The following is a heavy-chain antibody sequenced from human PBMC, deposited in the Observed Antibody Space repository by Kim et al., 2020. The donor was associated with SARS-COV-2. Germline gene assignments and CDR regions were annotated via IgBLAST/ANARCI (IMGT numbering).Heavy chain of an antibody. V-gene: IGHV4-39*01. CDR3: ARHAGIATGFSY. CDR2: IFYSGTT. J-gene: IGHJ4*02. CDR1: GGSIRTTTYY. Sequence: SETLSLTCTVSGGSIRTTTYYWGWIRQPPGKGLEWIGSIFYSGTTYYNPSLKSRLTISLDASKNHFSLKLTSVTAADTAVYYCARHAGIATGFSYWGQG. D-gene: IGHD6-13*01.